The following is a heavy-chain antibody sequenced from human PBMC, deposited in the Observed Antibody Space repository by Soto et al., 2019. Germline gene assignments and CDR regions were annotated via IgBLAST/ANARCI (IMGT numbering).Heavy chain of an antibody. Sequence: PGESLKISCKGSGYSFTSYWNGWVRQMPGKGLEWMGIIYPGDSDTRYSPSFQGQVTISAEKSISTAYLEWSSLKASDTAIYYCVRSDSSSWYVDYWGQGTLVTVSS. J-gene: IGHJ4*02. V-gene: IGHV5-51*01. CDR1: GYSFTSYW. D-gene: IGHD6-13*01. CDR2: IYPGDSDT. CDR3: VRSDSSSWYVDY.